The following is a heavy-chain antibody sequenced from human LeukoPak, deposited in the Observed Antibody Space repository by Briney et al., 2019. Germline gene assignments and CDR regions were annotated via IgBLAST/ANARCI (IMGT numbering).Heavy chain of an antibody. CDR1: GGSFSGYY. V-gene: IGHV4-34*01. CDR2: INHSGST. J-gene: IGHJ3*02. CDR3: ARQPPTPVPINDAFDI. D-gene: IGHD4-17*01. Sequence: PSETLSLTCAVYGGSFSGYYWSWIRQPPGKGLEWIGEINHSGSTNYNPSLKSRVTISVDTSKNQFSLKLSSVTAADTAVYYCARQPPTPVPINDAFDIWGQGTMVTVSS.